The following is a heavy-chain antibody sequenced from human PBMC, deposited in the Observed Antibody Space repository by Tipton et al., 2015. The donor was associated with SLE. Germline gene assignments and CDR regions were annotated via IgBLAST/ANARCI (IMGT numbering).Heavy chain of an antibody. Sequence: SLRLSCAASGFTFSSYGMHWVRQAPGKGLEWVAFIRYDGSNKYYADSVKGRFTISRDNSKNTLYLQMNSLRAEDTAVYYWAKDRGGAVAGRGPFDYWGQGTLVTVSS. V-gene: IGHV3-30*02. CDR2: IRYDGSNK. CDR3: AKDRGGAVAGRGPFDY. CDR1: GFTFSSYG. D-gene: IGHD6-19*01. J-gene: IGHJ4*02.